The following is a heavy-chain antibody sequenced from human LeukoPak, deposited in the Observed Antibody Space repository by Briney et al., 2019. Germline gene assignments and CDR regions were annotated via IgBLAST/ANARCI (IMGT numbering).Heavy chain of an antibody. J-gene: IGHJ4*02. V-gene: IGHV3-23*01. CDR1: GFTFSSYS. D-gene: IGHD6-13*01. CDR2: ISGSGGST. CDR3: ATLHSSQTDY. Sequence: GGSLRLSCAASGFTFSSYSMSWVRQAPGKGLEWVSAISGSGGSTYYADSVKGRFTISRDNSKNTLYLQMNSLRAEDTAVYYCATLHSSQTDYWGQGTLVTVSS.